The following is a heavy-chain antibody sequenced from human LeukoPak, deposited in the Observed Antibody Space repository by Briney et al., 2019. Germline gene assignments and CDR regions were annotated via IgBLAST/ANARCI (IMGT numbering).Heavy chain of an antibody. CDR2: IYTSGST. CDR1: GGSISSYY. CDR3: ARDSGTAMVRNWFDP. J-gene: IGHJ5*02. Sequence: PSETLSLTCTVSGGSISSYYWSWIRQPAGKGPEWIGRIYTSGSTNYNPSLKSRVTMSVDTSKNQFSLKLSSVTAADTAVYYCARDSGTAMVRNWFDPWGQGTLVTVSS. D-gene: IGHD5-18*01. V-gene: IGHV4-4*07.